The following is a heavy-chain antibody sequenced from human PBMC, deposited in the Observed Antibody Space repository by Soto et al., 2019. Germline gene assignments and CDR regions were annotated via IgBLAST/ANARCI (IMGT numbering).Heavy chain of an antibody. CDR1: GFTFSNAW. V-gene: IGHV3-15*07. D-gene: IGHD4-17*01. CDR2: IKSKTDGGTT. J-gene: IGHJ4*02. CDR3: ESYGDSGSTNY. Sequence: GGSLRLSCAASGFTFSNAWMNWVRQAPGKGLEWVGRIKSKTDGGTTDYAAPVKGRFTISRDNSKNTLYLQMNSLRAEDTAMYYCESYGDSGSTNYWGEGTLVTVSS.